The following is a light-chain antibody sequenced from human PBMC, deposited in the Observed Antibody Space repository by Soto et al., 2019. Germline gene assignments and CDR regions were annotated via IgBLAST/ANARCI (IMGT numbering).Light chain of an antibody. CDR2: DAS. CDR1: KSSSSW. CDR3: QQSYSTPVT. J-gene: IGKJ1*01. V-gene: IGKV1-39*01. Sequence: IQMTQCPSTRSASEGGRVTIACRASKSSSSWVAWYQQKPGKAPKLLIYDASSLESGVPSRFSGSGSGTDFTLTISSLQSEDFATYYCQQSYSTPVTFGQGTKVDIK.